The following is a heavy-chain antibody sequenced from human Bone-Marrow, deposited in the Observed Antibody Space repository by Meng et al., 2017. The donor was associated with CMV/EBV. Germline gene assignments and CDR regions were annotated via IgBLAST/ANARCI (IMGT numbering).Heavy chain of an antibody. J-gene: IGHJ5*02. D-gene: IGHD1-14*01. V-gene: IGHV3-15*04. CDR3: TTDRNNWNHAVNPVDP. Sequence: GESLKISCAASGFTFSNAWMSWVRQAPGKGLEWVGRIESKTDGGTTDYAAPVKGRFTLSRDDSKNTLYLQMNSLKTEDTAVYYCTTDRNNWNHAVNPVDPWGQGTLVTVSS. CDR2: IESKTDGGTT. CDR1: GFTFSNAW.